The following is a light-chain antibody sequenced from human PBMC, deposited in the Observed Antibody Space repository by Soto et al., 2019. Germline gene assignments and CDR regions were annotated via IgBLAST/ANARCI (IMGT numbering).Light chain of an antibody. CDR1: SGDVGAYDY. J-gene: IGLJ3*02. V-gene: IGLV2-8*01. Sequence: QSALTQPPSASGSPGQSVSISCTGTSGDVGAYDYVSWYQQHPGKAPKLMIYEVNKRPSGVPDRFSGSKSGNTASLTVSGLQAEDEADYYCSSYAGSDILGVFGGGTKVTVL. CDR3: SSYAGSDILGV. CDR2: EVN.